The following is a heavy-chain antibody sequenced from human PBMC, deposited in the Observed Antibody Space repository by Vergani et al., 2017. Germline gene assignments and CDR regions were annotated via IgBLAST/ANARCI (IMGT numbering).Heavy chain of an antibody. D-gene: IGHD2-2*01. V-gene: IGHV1-69*02. J-gene: IGHJ6*02. CDR2: IIPILGIA. CDR3: ARNRGYCSSTSCPIESYGMDV. CDR1: GGTFSSYT. Sequence: QVQLVQSGAEVKKPGSSVKVSCKASGGTFSSYTISWVRQAPGQGLEWMGRIIPILGIANYAQKFQGRVTITADKSTSTAYMELSSLRSEDTAVYYCARNRGYCSSTSCPIESYGMDVWGQGP.